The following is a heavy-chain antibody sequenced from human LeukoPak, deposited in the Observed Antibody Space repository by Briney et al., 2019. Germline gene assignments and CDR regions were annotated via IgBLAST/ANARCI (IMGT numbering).Heavy chain of an antibody. Sequence: GGSLRLSCAASGFTFSSYWMTWVRQAPGKGLEWVANIKQDGSEKYYVDSVKGRFTISRDNAKNSLYLQMNSLRAEDTAVYYCVRDSPPDSSSDYFQHWGQGTLVTVSS. D-gene: IGHD6-6*01. CDR1: GFTFSSYW. CDR2: IKQDGSEK. CDR3: VRDSPPDSSSDYFQH. V-gene: IGHV3-7*01. J-gene: IGHJ1*01.